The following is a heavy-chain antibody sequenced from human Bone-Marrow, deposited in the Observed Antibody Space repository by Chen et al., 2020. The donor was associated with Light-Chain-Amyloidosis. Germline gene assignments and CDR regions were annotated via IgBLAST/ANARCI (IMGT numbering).Heavy chain of an antibody. J-gene: IGHJ4*02. D-gene: IGHD3-16*01. V-gene: IGHV3-23*04. Sequence: EVQLGESGGDVVQTRGSLRVSWSAYGISFDSHVMNWVRQAPGKGPEWVSAISGSGDITNYADSMKGRFIISRDNSKSTLYLQMNSLRAEDSALYYCAKKGGYFDDWGQGTLVTVSS. CDR1: GISFDSHV. CDR3: AKKGGYFDD. CDR2: ISGSGDIT.